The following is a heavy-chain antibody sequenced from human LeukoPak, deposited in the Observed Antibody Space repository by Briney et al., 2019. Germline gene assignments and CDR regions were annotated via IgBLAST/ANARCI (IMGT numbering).Heavy chain of an antibody. V-gene: IGHV1-2*06. CDR1: GYTFTGYY. Sequence: ASVKVSCKASGYTFTGYYMHWVRQAPGQGLEWMGRINPNSGGTNYAQKFQGRVTMTRDTSISTAYMELSRLRSDDTAVHYCARALTYDSRGRAWGQGTLVTVSS. CDR2: INPNSGGT. CDR3: ARALTYDSRGRA. D-gene: IGHD3-22*01. J-gene: IGHJ5*02.